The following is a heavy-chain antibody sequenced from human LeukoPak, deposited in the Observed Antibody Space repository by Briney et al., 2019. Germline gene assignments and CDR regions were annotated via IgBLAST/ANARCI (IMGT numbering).Heavy chain of an antibody. J-gene: IGHJ4*02. CDR3: ARDQLVGARAPGDY. CDR2: VNPNSGGT. D-gene: IGHD1-26*01. CDR1: GYTFTGYY. Sequence: GASVKVSCKASGYTFTGYYMHWVRQAPGQGLEWMGWVNPNSGGTNYAQKFQGRVTMTRDTSISTAYMELSRLRSDDTAVYYCARDQLVGARAPGDYWGQGTLVTVSS. V-gene: IGHV1-2*02.